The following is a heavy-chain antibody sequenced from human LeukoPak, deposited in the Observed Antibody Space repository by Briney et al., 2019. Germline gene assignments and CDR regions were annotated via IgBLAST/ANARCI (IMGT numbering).Heavy chain of an antibody. J-gene: IGHJ5*02. CDR1: GGSFSSYA. CDR3: ARRTRYSSGWYDDRFDP. CDR2: IIPVFVTA. V-gene: IGHV1-69*13. D-gene: IGHD6-19*01. Sequence: SVKVSCKASGGSFSSYAITWVRQAPGQGLEWMGGIIPVFVTANYAQKFQGRVTITADESTSTAYMELSSLRSEDTAVYYCARRTRYSSGWYDDRFDPWGQGTLVTVSS.